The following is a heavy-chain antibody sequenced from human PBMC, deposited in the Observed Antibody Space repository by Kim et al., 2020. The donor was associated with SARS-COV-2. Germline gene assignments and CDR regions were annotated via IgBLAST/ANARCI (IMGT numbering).Heavy chain of an antibody. J-gene: IGHJ6*04. CDR3: ARDQAYSMVRGVIIPHYGMGC. CDR1: GFTFSSYA. Sequence: GGSLRLSCAASGFTFSSYAMHWVRQAPGKGLEWVAVISYDGSNKYYTDSVKGRFTISRDNSKNTLYLQMNSLRAEDTAVYYCARDQAYSMVRGVIIPHYGMGCLGKRGAVAVSP. V-gene: IGHV3-30*04. D-gene: IGHD3-10*01. CDR2: ISYDGSNK.